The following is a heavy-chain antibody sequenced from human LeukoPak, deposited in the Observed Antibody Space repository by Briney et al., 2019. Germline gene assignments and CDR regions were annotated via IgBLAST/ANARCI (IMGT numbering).Heavy chain of an antibody. CDR1: GGSISSDY. J-gene: IGHJ5*02. CDR2: IYSSGTS. D-gene: IGHD3-3*01. Sequence: SQTRSLTCTVAGGSISSDYWSWIRQPPGRGLEYIGFIYSSGTSNYNPSLKSRVTMSVDTSKIQLSLKLRSVTAADTAVYYCARGMYDLQLGAWFDPWGRGTLVTVSS. V-gene: IGHV4-59*01. CDR3: ARGMYDLQLGAWFDP.